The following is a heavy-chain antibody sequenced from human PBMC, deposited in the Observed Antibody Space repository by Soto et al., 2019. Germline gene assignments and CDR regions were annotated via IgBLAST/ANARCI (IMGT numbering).Heavy chain of an antibody. V-gene: IGHV4-38-2*01. CDR3: ARVTIFEYWFDP. J-gene: IGHJ5*02. Sequence: SATLSLTCAVSSYSISGGFYWAWIRQPPGKGLEWIGNIYHSVSAHYNPSLKSRVTMSVDTSKNNFSLRLTSVTAADTAVYYCARVTIFEYWFDPWGQGILVTVSS. CDR1: SYSISGGFY. CDR2: IYHSVSA. D-gene: IGHD3-3*01.